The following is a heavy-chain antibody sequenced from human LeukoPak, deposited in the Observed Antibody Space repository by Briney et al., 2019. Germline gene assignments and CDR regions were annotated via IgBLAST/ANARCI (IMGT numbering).Heavy chain of an antibody. CDR1: GGSISSGSYY. J-gene: IGHJ5*02. Sequence: PSETLSLTCTVSGGSISSGSYYWSWIRQPAGKGLEWIGRIYPSGSTNYNPSLKSRVTISVDTSKNQFSLKLSSVTAADTAVYYCAREYCSSTSCFPEMDWFDPWGQGTLVTVSS. CDR2: IYPSGST. CDR3: AREYCSSTSCFPEMDWFDP. D-gene: IGHD2-2*01. V-gene: IGHV4-61*02.